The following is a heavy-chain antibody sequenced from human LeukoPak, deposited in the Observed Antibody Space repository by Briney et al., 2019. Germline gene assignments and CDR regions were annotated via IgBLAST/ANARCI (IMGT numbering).Heavy chain of an antibody. CDR1: GFTFSSYA. D-gene: IGHD3-22*01. J-gene: IGHJ4*02. CDR2: ISGSGGST. V-gene: IGHV3-23*01. CDR3: AKRSSTSSGYFDL. Sequence: GGSLRLSCAASGFTFSSYAMSWVRQAPGKGLERVSAISGSGGSTYYADSVKGRFTISRDKSKNTLYLQMNSLRAEDTAVYYCAKRSSTSSGYFDLWGRGTLVTVSS.